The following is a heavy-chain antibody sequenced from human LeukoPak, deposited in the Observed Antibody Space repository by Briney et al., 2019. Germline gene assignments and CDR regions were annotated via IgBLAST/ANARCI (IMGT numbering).Heavy chain of an antibody. CDR1: GSTFNGHW. CDR2: INEDGRQA. Sequence: PGGSLRLSCVGSGSTFNGHWLTWVRQAPGRGLEWVASINEDGRQAYYMDSVKGRFTISRDNSKKSLYLQMNSLRIEDTAVYYCAREWYDYGGDSEGYWGQGTLVSVSS. CDR3: AREWYDYGGDSEGY. V-gene: IGHV3-7*01. D-gene: IGHD4-23*01. J-gene: IGHJ4*02.